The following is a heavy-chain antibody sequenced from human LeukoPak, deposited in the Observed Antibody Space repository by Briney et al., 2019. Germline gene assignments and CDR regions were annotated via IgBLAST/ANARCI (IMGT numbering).Heavy chain of an antibody. V-gene: IGHV3-23*01. CDR1: GFSFSSHG. CDR2: IIGGAGST. J-gene: IGHJ4*02. Sequence: GGTLRLSCAASGFSFSSHGMSWVRQAPGKGLEWVSGIIGGAGSTYYADSVKGRFTISGDNSKNTLYLQMNSLRAEDTAVYYCAKEVGYYGSGDFDYWGQGTLVTVSS. CDR3: AKEVGYYGSGDFDY. D-gene: IGHD3-10*01.